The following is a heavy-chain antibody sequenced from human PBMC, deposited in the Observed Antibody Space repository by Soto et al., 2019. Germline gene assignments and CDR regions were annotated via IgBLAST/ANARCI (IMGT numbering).Heavy chain of an antibody. CDR3: STRNVAAREIDY. CDR2: IKSKTDGGTI. CDR1: GFTFNNAW. V-gene: IGHV3-15*07. D-gene: IGHD6-6*01. Sequence: EVQLVESGGGLVKPGGSLRLSCAASGFTFNNAWMNWVRQAPGKGLEWVGRIKSKTDGGTIDYAAAVKGRFTISRDDSKNTLYLQMNSLKTEDTAVFYCSTRNVAAREIDYWGQGTLVTVSS. J-gene: IGHJ4*02.